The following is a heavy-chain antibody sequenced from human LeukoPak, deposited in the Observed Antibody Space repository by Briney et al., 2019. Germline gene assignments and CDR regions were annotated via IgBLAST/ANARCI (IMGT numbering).Heavy chain of an antibody. CDR2: IYYSGST. D-gene: IGHD3-16*01. J-gene: IGHJ6*02. CDR1: GGSISSYY. Sequence: SDTLSLTCTVSGGSISSYYWSWIRQPPGKGLEWIGYIYYSGSTNYNPSLKSRVTISVDTSKNQFSLKLSSVTAADTAVYYCARDGAYGMDVWGLGTTVTVSS. CDR3: ARDGAYGMDV. V-gene: IGHV4-59*01.